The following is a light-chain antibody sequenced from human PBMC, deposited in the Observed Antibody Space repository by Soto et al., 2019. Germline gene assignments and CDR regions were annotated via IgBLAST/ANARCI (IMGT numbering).Light chain of an antibody. V-gene: IGLV1-47*01. CDR1: SSNIGSNY. CDR2: RND. Sequence: QSVLTQPPSASGTPGQRVTISCSGSSSNIGSNYVYWYRKIPGTAPNVLIYRNDERPSGVPDRFSGSKSGSSASLAISGLRSEDEADYYCSAWDDSLSGPVFGRGTKLTVL. CDR3: SAWDDSLSGPV. J-gene: IGLJ3*02.